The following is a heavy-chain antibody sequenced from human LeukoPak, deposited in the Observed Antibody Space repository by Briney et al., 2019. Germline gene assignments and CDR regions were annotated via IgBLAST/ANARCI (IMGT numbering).Heavy chain of an antibody. CDR2: TFYSGST. J-gene: IGHJ3*02. Sequence: SETLSLTCTVSSGSISTSNYYWGWVRQPPGKALEWIGNTFYSGSTYYSPSLKSRVTISLDTSRNQFSLKLNSVTAADTAVYYCAKSNGSGLIDIWGQGTMVTVSS. CDR3: AKSNGSGLIDI. D-gene: IGHD3-10*01. V-gene: IGHV4-39*07. CDR1: SGSISTSNYY.